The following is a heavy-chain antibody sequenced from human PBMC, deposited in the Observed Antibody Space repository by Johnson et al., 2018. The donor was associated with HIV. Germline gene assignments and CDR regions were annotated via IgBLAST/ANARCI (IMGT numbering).Heavy chain of an antibody. D-gene: IGHD3-22*01. CDR3: AKDRVRYTSDVDAFDL. CDR1: GFTFSTYG. CDR2: MWYDGSNK. J-gene: IGHJ3*01. Sequence: QVQLVESGGGVVQPGRSLRLSCAASGFTFSTYGMHWVRQAPGKGLEWVAVMWYDGSNKYYADSVQGRLTISRDTAENSLYLQMNRLRAEDTALYSCAKDRVRYTSDVDAFDLWGQGTMVTVSS. V-gene: IGHV3-33*03.